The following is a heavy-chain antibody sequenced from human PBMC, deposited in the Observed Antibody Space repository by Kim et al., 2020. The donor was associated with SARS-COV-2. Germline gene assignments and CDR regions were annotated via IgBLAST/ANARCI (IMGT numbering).Heavy chain of an antibody. J-gene: IGHJ2*01. CDR3: ARYYGSGSYPWYFDL. V-gene: IGHV3-11*01. CDR2: ISSSGSTI. D-gene: IGHD3-10*01. CDR1: GFTFSDYY. Sequence: GGSLRLSCAASGFTFSDYYMSWIRQAPGQGLEWVSYISSSGSTIYYADSVKGRFTISRDNAKNSLYLQMNSLRAEDTAVYYCARYYGSGSYPWYFDLWGRCTLVTVSS.